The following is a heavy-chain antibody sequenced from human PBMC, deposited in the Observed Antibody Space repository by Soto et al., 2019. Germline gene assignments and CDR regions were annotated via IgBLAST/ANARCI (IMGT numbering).Heavy chain of an antibody. Sequence: TLSLTCFSRSAYTNRTTCYWASIRQPPGKGLEWIGNIYYSGTTYYNPSLKSRVTISVDTSKNQFSLKLSSVTAADTAVYYCARHKGGYYSGVDVWGQGTTVT. D-gene: IGHD3-16*01. CDR3: ARHKGGYYSGVDV. V-gene: IGHV4-39*01. CDR1: SAYTNRTTCY. J-gene: IGHJ6*02. CDR2: IYYSGTT.